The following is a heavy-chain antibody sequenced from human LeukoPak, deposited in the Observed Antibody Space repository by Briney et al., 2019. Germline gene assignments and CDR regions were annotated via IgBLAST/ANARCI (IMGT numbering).Heavy chain of an antibody. CDR1: VYTFTSYY. V-gene: IGHV1-46*01. CDR2: INPGGGST. CDR3: ARDREWGPEDYYDG. J-gene: IGHJ4*02. Sequence: GASLKVSFKASVYTFTSYYIHWVRQAPGQGLEWIGIINPGGGSTSYAQKFQGRVTMTRDTSTSTVYMELSSLRSEDTAVYYCARDREWGPEDYYDGWGQGTLVTVS. D-gene: IGHD3-22*01.